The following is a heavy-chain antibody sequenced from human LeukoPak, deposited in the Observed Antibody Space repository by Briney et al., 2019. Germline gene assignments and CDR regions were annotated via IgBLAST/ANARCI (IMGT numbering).Heavy chain of an antibody. CDR2: IFTNAHLT. J-gene: IGHJ6*02. V-gene: IGHV3-64D*08. CDR3: VKSPSDGLDV. Sequence: GGSLTLSCSASGFSLSTYPMHWVRQAPGKGLEYVSTIFTNAHLTSYAASVRGRFITSRDDSKNTLYLHMATLRPEDTAVYYCVKSPSDGLDVWGQGATVIVSS. CDR1: GFSLSTYP.